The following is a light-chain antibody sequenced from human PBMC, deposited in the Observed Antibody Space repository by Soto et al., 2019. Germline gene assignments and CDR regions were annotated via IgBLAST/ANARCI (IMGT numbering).Light chain of an antibody. J-gene: IGKJ1*01. CDR1: QSLLHSNGNIY. V-gene: IGKV2-28*01. Sequence: DTVLTQSPLSLPVTPGEPASISCRSSQSLLHSNGNIYLDWYLQKPGHSAQLPIYLGSIRASGVPDGFSGSGSGTDVTLKITRVEADDVGVYYCMQAIQAPRTFGLGTKVEIK. CDR3: MQAIQAPRT. CDR2: LGS.